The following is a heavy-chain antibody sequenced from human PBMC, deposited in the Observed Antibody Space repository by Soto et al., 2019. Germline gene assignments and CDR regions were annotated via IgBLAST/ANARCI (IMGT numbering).Heavy chain of an antibody. J-gene: IGHJ2*01. Sequence: EVQLVESGGGLVQPGRSLRLSCAASGFIFDDYDMHWVRQAPGKGLEWVSGITWNSGKIGYADSVKGRFTISRDNAKNSPHLQTIWPRTEDTALNYRAKKVGSHCDFHVLVRGSLVTVSS. D-gene: IGHD2-21*02. CDR3: AKKVGSHCDFHV. CDR2: ITWNSGKI. V-gene: IGHV3-9*01. CDR1: GFIFDDYD.